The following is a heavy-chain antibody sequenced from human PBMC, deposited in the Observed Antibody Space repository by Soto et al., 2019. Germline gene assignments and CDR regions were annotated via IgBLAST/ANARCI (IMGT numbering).Heavy chain of an antibody. Sequence: GWSLRLSCAASGFTLSDYYMNWMRQAPGKGPEWVSYISASSSYTNYADSVQGRFTISRDNAKNSVYLQMNSLRAEDTAVYYCAFSTRTGGTGFDYWGQGTPVTVSS. CDR1: GFTLSDYY. CDR3: AFSTRTGGTGFDY. CDR2: ISASSSYT. D-gene: IGHD1-26*01. V-gene: IGHV3-11*06. J-gene: IGHJ4*02.